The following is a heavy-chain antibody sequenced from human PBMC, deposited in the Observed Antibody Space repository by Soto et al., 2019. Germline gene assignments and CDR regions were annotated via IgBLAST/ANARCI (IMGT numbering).Heavy chain of an antibody. CDR3: AKSRTATTSCYGS. CDR2: ISAGGGGT. Sequence: EVHLLESGGGLVQPGGSLRLSCAASGFTFSSYAMTWVRRAPGKGLEWVSSISAGGGGTFYADSVKGRFTISRDSSKNTLYLQRNSLRADDTAVYYCAKSRTATTSCYGSWGQGTLVTVSS. D-gene: IGHD2-2*01. V-gene: IGHV3-23*01. J-gene: IGHJ5*02. CDR1: GFTFSSYA.